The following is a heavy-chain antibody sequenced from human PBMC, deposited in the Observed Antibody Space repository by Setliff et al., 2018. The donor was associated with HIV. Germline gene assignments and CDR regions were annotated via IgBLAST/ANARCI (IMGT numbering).Heavy chain of an antibody. Sequence: SETLSLTCTVSGGSISSSSYYWGWIRQPPGKGLEWIGSIYYSGSTYYNPSLKSRVTISVDTSKNQFSLKLSSVTAADTAVYYCARRELRIAAAGTYSDYWGQGTLVTVSS. D-gene: IGHD6-13*01. J-gene: IGHJ4*02. CDR1: GGSISSSSYY. CDR3: ARRELRIAAAGTYSDY. V-gene: IGHV4-39*01. CDR2: IYYSGST.